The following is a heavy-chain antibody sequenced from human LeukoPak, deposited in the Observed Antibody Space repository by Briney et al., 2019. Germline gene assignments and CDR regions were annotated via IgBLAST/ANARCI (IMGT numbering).Heavy chain of an antibody. CDR2: IYWDDDK. Sequence: SGPTLVNPTQTLTLTCTFSGFSLNTSGVGVNWIRQPPGKALEWLALIYWDDDKRYSPSLKSRLTITKDTSKNQVVLTMTNMDPVDTATDYCAHSLHSGYDSGFGYWGQGTLVTVSS. D-gene: IGHD5-12*01. J-gene: IGHJ4*02. CDR3: AHSLHSGYDSGFGY. CDR1: GFSLNTSGVG. V-gene: IGHV2-5*02.